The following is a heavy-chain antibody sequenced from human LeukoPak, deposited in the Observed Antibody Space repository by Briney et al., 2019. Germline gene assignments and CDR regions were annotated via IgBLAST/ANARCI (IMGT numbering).Heavy chain of an antibody. D-gene: IGHD3-10*01. Sequence: ASVKVSCKASGGTFSSYAISWVRQAPGQGREWMGGIIPIFGTANYAQKFQGRVTITADESTSTAYMELSSLRSEDTAVYYCARAMVRGAGANWFDPWGQGTLVTVSS. J-gene: IGHJ5*02. V-gene: IGHV1-69*01. CDR3: ARAMVRGAGANWFDP. CDR1: GGTFSSYA. CDR2: IIPIFGTA.